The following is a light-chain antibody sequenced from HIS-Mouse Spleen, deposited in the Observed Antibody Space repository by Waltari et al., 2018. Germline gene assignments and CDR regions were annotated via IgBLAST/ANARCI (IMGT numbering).Light chain of an antibody. CDR3: SSYTSSSFNVV. Sequence: QSALTQHASVSGSPGQSITISCTGTSSDVGGYHYVSWYQQHPGKAPKLMIYDVSNRPSGVSNRFSGSKSGNTASLTISGLQAEDEADYYCSSYTSSSFNVVFGGGTKLTVL. V-gene: IGLV2-14*03. CDR2: DVS. CDR1: SSDVGGYHY. J-gene: IGLJ2*01.